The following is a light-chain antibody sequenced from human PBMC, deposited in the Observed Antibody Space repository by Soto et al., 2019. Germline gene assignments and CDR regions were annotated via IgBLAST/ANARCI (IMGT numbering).Light chain of an antibody. CDR2: DVS. J-gene: IGLJ1*01. CDR3: SSYTTFTAYV. Sequence: QSALTQPASVSGSPGQSITVSCTGSSSDIGRYDYVSWYQQYPGKAPKLLIYDVSKRPSGISNRFSGSKSGNTASLTISGLQAEDEADYYCSSYTTFTAYVFATGTKLTVL. CDR1: SSDIGRYDY. V-gene: IGLV2-14*01.